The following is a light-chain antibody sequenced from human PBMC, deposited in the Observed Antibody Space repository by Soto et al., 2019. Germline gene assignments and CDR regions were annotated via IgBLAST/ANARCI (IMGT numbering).Light chain of an antibody. CDR1: SSNIGTYY. Sequence: QPVLTQPPSVSATPGQRVTISCSGSSSNIGTYYVYWYQQLPGTAPKVLIYRNNQRPSGVPDRFSGSKSGTSASLAISGLRSEDEAEYYCAAWDDSLSGHVVFGGGTKLTVL. CDR3: AAWDDSLSGHVV. V-gene: IGLV1-47*01. J-gene: IGLJ2*01. CDR2: RNN.